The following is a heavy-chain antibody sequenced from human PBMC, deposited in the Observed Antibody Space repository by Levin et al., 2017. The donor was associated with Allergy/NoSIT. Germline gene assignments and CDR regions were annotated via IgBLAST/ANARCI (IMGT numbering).Heavy chain of an antibody. J-gene: IGHJ4*02. Sequence: SQTLSLPCSVSGGSIHNYYWSWIRQPPGKRLEWVASIHYSGSTTYNPSLQSRVTISVDTSKTQFSLKMNSVTAADTAVYYCARGSEALWFLWGQGTLVTVSS. CDR3: ARGSEALWFL. CDR2: IHYSGST. CDR1: GGSIHNYY. D-gene: IGHD3-10*01. V-gene: IGHV4-59*01.